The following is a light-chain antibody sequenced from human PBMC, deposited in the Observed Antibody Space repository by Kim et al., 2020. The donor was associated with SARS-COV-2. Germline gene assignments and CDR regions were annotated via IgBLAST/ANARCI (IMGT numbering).Light chain of an antibody. V-gene: IGKV1-27*01. Sequence: DIQMTQSPSYLSASVGDRVNITCRASQDISNYLAWYQQKPGKVPALLVYGASVLQSGVPSRFSGSRSGTDFTLTISSLQPEDVATYYCQKYNSAPLTFGPGTKVDIK. CDR2: GAS. J-gene: IGKJ3*01. CDR1: QDISNY. CDR3: QKYNSAPLT.